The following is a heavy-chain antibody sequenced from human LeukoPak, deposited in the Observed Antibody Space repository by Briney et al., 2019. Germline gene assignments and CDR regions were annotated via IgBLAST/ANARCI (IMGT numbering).Heavy chain of an antibody. J-gene: IGHJ4*02. V-gene: IGHV4-59*12. CDR2: IYYSGST. Sequence: SETLSLTCTVSGGSINTYYWSWIRQPPGKGLEWIGYIYYSGSTNYNPSLKSRVTISIDTSKNQFSLKLSSVTAADTAVYYCAKDSDDILTGYYDSWGQGTLVTVSS. D-gene: IGHD3-9*01. CDR1: GGSINTYY. CDR3: AKDSDDILTGYYDS.